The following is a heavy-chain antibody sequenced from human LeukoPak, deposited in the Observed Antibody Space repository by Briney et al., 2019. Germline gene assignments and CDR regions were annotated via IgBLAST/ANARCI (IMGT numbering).Heavy chain of an antibody. D-gene: IGHD5-24*01. Sequence: GGSLRLSCAASGFTFSSYAMNWVRQAPGKGLEWVANIKQDGSEKYYVDSVKGRFTISRDNAKKSLYLQMNSLRAEDTAVYYCARETEMANLDYWGQGTLVTVSS. J-gene: IGHJ4*02. CDR1: GFTFSSYA. CDR3: ARETEMANLDY. V-gene: IGHV3-7*04. CDR2: IKQDGSEK.